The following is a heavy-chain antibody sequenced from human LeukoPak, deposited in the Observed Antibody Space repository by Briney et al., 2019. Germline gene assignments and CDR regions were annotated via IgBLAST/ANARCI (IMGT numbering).Heavy chain of an antibody. D-gene: IGHD1-26*01. CDR2: ISYDGSNK. Sequence: PGGSLRLSCAASGLTFKIYAMHWVRQAPGKGLERVALISYDGSNKYYADSMKGRFTISRDNSKNTLYLQVNSLRREDTAVYYCATRGRGSLYYLNVWGKGTTVTVSS. CDR1: GLTFKIYA. CDR3: ATRGRGSLYYLNV. V-gene: IGHV3-30*04. J-gene: IGHJ6*03.